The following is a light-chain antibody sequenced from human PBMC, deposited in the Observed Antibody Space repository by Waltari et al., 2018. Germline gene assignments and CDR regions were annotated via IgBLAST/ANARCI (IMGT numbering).Light chain of an antibody. V-gene: IGKV2-30*02. CDR1: QSLVQSDGSIF. Sequence: DVVMTQSPLSLAVTLGQPASISCWSSQSLVQSDGSIFLNWFHQKPGQSPRRLIYKGSNRESGVPDRFSGSGSGTDFTLKISRVEAEDVGIYYCLQSSQWPYAFGQGTKLEIK. CDR2: KGS. J-gene: IGKJ2*01. CDR3: LQSSQWPYA.